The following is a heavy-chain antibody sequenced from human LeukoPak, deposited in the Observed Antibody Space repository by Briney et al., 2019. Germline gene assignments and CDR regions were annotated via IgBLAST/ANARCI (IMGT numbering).Heavy chain of an antibody. CDR1: GFTFSSYA. D-gene: IGHD6-19*01. CDR2: ISYDGSNK. J-gene: IGHJ4*02. CDR3: ARGSFPRSSGWSYLFDYFDY. V-gene: IGHV3-30*14. Sequence: GGSLRLSCAASGFTFSSYAMHWVRQAPGKGLEWVAVISYDGSNKYYADSVKGRFTISRDNSKNTLYLQMGSLRAEDMAVYYCARGSFPRSSGWSYLFDYFDYWGQGTLVTVSS.